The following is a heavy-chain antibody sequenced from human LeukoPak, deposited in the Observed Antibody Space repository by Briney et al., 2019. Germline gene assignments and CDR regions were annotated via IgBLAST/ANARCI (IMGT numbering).Heavy chain of an antibody. Sequence: PSETLSLTCTVSGGSISSYYWSWIRQPAGKGLEWIGRIYRSGSTNYNPSLKSRVTMSVDTSKNQFSLKLSSVTAADTAVYYCAREGAGGSSGSFDYWGQGTLVTVPS. CDR3: AREGAGGSSGSFDY. CDR1: GGSISSYY. V-gene: IGHV4-4*07. D-gene: IGHD1-26*01. CDR2: IYRSGST. J-gene: IGHJ4*02.